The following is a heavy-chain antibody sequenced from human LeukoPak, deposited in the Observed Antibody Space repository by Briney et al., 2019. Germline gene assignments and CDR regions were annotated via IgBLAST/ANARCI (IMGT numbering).Heavy chain of an antibody. V-gene: IGHV4-39*01. CDR2: IYYSGNT. CDR1: GGSISTRNYY. CDR3: ATVDNTAPRDGGMDV. Sequence: PWETLSLTCTVSGGSISTRNYYWGRIRQSPGKGLEWIGSIYYSGNTYYNPSLKSRLTISVDTSKNRFSLNRSSVTAADTAIYYCATVDNTAPRDGGMDVWGQGTTVIVSS. D-gene: IGHD2-21*02. J-gene: IGHJ6*02.